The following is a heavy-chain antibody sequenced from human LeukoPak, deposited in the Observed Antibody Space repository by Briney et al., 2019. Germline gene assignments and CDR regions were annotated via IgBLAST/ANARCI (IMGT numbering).Heavy chain of an antibody. J-gene: IGHJ4*02. Sequence: GWAVRLSCVSFGFIHLRYGIHWPRQAPGKGLEWVAVLSSDGRNKYNADSVTGQSTITSDTAKSTVHMEMDSLGAEDTAEDYCARGYSGSWLGYFDYWGQGSLVTVPS. V-gene: IGHV3-30*03. CDR2: LSSDGRNK. D-gene: IGHD5-12*01. CDR3: ARGYSGSWLGYFDY. CDR1: GFIHLRYG.